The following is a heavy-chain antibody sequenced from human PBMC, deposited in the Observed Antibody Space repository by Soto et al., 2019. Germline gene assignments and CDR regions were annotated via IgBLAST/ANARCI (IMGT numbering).Heavy chain of an antibody. V-gene: IGHV1-69*13. Sequence: SVKVSCKASGGTFSSYAISWVRQAPGQGLEWMGGIIPIFGTANYAQKFQGRVTITADESTSTAYMELSSLRSEDTAVYYCARGFRDGYILDAFDIWGQGAMVTVSS. D-gene: IGHD5-12*01. CDR1: GGTFSSYA. J-gene: IGHJ3*02. CDR2: IIPIFGTA. CDR3: ARGFRDGYILDAFDI.